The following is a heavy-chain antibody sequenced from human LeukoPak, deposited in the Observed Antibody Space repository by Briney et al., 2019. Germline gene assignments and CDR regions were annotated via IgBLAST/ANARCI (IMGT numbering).Heavy chain of an antibody. CDR2: ISGSGGST. J-gene: IGHJ4*02. CDR1: GFTFSSYS. V-gene: IGHV3-23*01. CDR3: AKSHYYDSSGSPYYFDY. Sequence: GGSLRLSCAASGFTFSSYSMNWVRQAPGKGLEWVSAISGSGGSTYYADSVKGRFTISRDNSKNTLYLQMNSLRAEDTAVYYCAKSHYYDSSGSPYYFDYWGQGTLVTVSS. D-gene: IGHD3-22*01.